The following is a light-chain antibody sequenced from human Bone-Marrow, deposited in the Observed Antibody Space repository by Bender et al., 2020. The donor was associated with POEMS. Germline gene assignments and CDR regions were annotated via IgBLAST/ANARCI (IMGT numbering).Light chain of an antibody. Sequence: QSALTQPASVSGSPGQSITISCTATSGDGGTYDFVSWFQQHPGKAPKLIIYEVTKRPSGVSNRFSGSKSGNTASLTVSGLQAEDEADYYCSSYAGSSNFVVFGGGTKLTVL. CDR3: SSYAGSSNFVV. CDR1: SGDGGTYDF. CDR2: EVT. V-gene: IGLV2-14*02. J-gene: IGLJ2*01.